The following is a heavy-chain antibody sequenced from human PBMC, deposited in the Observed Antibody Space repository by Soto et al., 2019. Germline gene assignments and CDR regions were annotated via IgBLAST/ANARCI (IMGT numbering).Heavy chain of an antibody. J-gene: IGHJ6*03. D-gene: IGHD5-12*01. CDR2: VSYDGSDK. V-gene: IGHV3-30*03. CDR3: AVHPDIVMIRYGMDV. CDR1: GFTFSNHV. Sequence: PGWSLRLSCAASGFTFSNHVMHWVRQAPGKGLEWVALVSYDGSDKYYADSVKGRFTTSRDNSGNTLYLQMNSLSIEDTAVYYCAVHPDIVMIRYGMDVGGKGPMANVPS.